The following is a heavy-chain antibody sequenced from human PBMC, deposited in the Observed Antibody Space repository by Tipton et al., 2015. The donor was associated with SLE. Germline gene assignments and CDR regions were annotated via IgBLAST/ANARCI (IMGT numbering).Heavy chain of an antibody. J-gene: IGHJ2*01. CDR1: GGSISSHY. V-gene: IGHV4-59*08. Sequence: TLSLTCTVSGGSISSHYWSWIRQPPGKGLEWIGYVYYSGSTYYNPSLKSRVTISVDTSKNQFSLKLSSVTAADTAVYYRASHLWDLAYFDLWGRGTLVTVSS. CDR3: ASHLWDLAYFDL. D-gene: IGHD2/OR15-2a*01. CDR2: VYYSGST.